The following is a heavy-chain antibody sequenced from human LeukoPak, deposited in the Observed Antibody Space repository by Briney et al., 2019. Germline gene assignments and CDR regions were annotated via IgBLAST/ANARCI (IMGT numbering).Heavy chain of an antibody. CDR3: AKDSKRMEQWLVWDWFDP. V-gene: IGHV3-23*01. CDR2: ISGSGGST. J-gene: IGHJ5*02. CDR1: GFTFSSFA. D-gene: IGHD6-19*01. Sequence: PGGSLSLSCAISGFTFSSFAMSWVRQAPGEGLEWVSVISGSGGSTYYADSVKGRPTISRHNSKNTLFLQMNSLRAEDTAVYFCAKDSKRMEQWLVWDWFDPWGQGTLVTVSS.